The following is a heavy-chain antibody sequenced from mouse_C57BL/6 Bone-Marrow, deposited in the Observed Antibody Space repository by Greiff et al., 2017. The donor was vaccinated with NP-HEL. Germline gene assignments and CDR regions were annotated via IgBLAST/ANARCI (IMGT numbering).Heavy chain of an antibody. CDR3: ERDRDGNSCMDD. D-gene: IGHD2-1*01. Sequence: EVQVVESGGGLVKPGGSLKLSCAASGFTFSSYAMSWVRQTPEKRLEWVATISDGGSYTYSPDNVKGRFTISRDNAKNNLYLQMSHLKSEDTAMYYCERDRDGNSCMDDWGQGTSVTVSS. CDR1: GFTFSSYA. J-gene: IGHJ4*01. V-gene: IGHV5-4*01. CDR2: ISDGGSYT.